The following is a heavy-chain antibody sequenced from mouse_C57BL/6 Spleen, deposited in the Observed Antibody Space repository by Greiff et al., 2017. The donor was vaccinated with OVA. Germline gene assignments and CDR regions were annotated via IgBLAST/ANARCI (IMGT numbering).Heavy chain of an antibody. CDR2: IDPENGDT. CDR1: GFNIKDDY. D-gene: IGHD2-3*01. Sequence: VQLKESGAELVRPGASVKLSCTASGFNIKDDYMHWVKQRPEQGLEWIGWIDPENGDTEYASKFQGKATITADTSSNTAYLQLSSLTSEDTAVYYCTTPSPYDYRYFDVWGTGTTVTVSS. CDR3: TTPSPYDYRYFDV. V-gene: IGHV14-4*01. J-gene: IGHJ1*03.